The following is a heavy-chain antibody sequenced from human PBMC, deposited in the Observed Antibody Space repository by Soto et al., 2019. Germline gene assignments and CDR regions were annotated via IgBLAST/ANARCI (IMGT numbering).Heavy chain of an antibody. CDR1: GYTFTSYA. V-gene: IGHV1-3*01. Sequence: ASVKVSCKASGYTFTSYAMHWVRQAPGQRLEWMGWINAGNGNTKYSQKFQGRVTITRDTSASTAYMELSSLRSEDTAVYYCARDIVATTRPVIDYWGQGTLVTVS. J-gene: IGHJ4*02. CDR2: INAGNGNT. D-gene: IGHD5-12*01. CDR3: ARDIVATTRPVIDY.